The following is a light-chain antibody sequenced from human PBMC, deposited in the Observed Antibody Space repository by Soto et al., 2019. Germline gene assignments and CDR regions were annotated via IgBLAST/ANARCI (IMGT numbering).Light chain of an antibody. CDR2: GAS. CDR3: QQYNNWPPLT. CDR1: QSVSSN. Sequence: DIVMTQSPATLSESPGERATLSCRAGQSVSSNLAWYQQKPGQAPRLLIYGASTRATGIPARFTGSGSGTEFTLTISSLQSEDFAVYYCQQYNNWPPLTFGGGTKVEIK. J-gene: IGKJ4*01. V-gene: IGKV3-15*01.